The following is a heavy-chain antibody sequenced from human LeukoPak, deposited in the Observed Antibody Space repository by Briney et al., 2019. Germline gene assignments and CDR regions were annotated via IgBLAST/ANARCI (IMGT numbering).Heavy chain of an antibody. Sequence: GESLKISCKGSGYSFTSYWIGWMRQMPGKGLEWMGIIYPGDSDTRYSPSFQGQVTISADKSVSTAYLRWSSLKASDTAMYYCARTYYDSSGYYLFHGYWGQGTLVTVSS. J-gene: IGHJ4*02. CDR2: IYPGDSDT. CDR3: ARTYYDSSGYYLFHGY. CDR1: GYSFTSYW. V-gene: IGHV5-51*01. D-gene: IGHD3-22*01.